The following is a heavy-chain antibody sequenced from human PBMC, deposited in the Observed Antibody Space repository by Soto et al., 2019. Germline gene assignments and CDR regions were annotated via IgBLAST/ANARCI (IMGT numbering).Heavy chain of an antibody. CDR1: GGSISSGDYY. CDR3: ARVVYSSSKRFLARWFDP. J-gene: IGHJ5*02. Sequence: SETLCLTCTVSGGSISSGDYYWSWIRQPPGKGLEWIGYIYYSGSTYYNPSLKSRVTISVDTSKNQFSLKLSSVTAADTAVYYCARVVYSSSKRFLARWFDPWGQGTLVTVSS. D-gene: IGHD6-6*01. V-gene: IGHV4-30-4*01. CDR2: IYYSGST.